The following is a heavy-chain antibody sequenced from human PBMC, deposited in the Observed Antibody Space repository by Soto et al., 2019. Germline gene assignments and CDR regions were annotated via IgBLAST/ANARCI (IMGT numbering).Heavy chain of an antibody. V-gene: IGHV1-69*13. J-gene: IGHJ4*02. CDR2: IIPIFGTA. CDR1: GGTFSSYA. Sequence: SVKVSCKASGGTFSSYAISWVRQAPGKGLEWMGGIIPIFGTAKYAQKFQGRVTITADESTSTAYMELSSLRSEDTAVYYCARDYYDSSGSFDYWGQGTLVTVSS. D-gene: IGHD3-22*01. CDR3: ARDYYDSSGSFDY.